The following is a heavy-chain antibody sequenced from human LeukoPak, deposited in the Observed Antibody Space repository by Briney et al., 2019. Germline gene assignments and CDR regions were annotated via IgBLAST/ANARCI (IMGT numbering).Heavy chain of an antibody. Sequence: SETLSLTCAVYGGSFSGYYWSWIRQPPGKGLEWIGEINHSGSTNYNPSLTSRGTISVDQSKNQFSLKLSSVTAADTAVYYCARAPRYYYYYMDVWGKGTTVTVSS. J-gene: IGHJ6*03. CDR3: ARAPRYYYYYMDV. V-gene: IGHV4-34*01. CDR1: GGSFSGYY. CDR2: INHSGST.